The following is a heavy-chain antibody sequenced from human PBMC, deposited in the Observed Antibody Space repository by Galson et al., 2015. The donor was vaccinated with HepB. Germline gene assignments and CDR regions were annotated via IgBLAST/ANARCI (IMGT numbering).Heavy chain of an antibody. Sequence: SLRLSCAASGFTFSNAWMSWARQAPGKGLEWVGRIKSKTDGGTTDYAAPVKGRFTISRDDSKNTLYLQMNSLKTEDTAVYYCTTDLDVGYCSSTSCYTDFDYWGQGTLVTVSS. CDR1: GFTFSNAW. J-gene: IGHJ4*02. D-gene: IGHD2-2*02. V-gene: IGHV3-15*01. CDR2: IKSKTDGGTT. CDR3: TTDLDVGYCSSTSCYTDFDY.